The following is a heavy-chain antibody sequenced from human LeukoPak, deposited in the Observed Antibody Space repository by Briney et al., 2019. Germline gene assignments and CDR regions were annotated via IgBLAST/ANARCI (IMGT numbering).Heavy chain of an antibody. J-gene: IGHJ4*01. V-gene: IGHV1-69*06. CDR3: VRVKGSGYYVVAPPFDY. CDR1: GGTFSRYA. Sequence: SLRVSSKASGGTFSRYAISCVCQAPGQRVEWMGGVIPIFGTANYAQKFQGRVSITAETSPRTAYMEMRRVRAHDTVVYITVRVKGSGYYVVAPPFDYWGQGTLVTVSS. D-gene: IGHD3-22*01. CDR2: VIPIFGTA.